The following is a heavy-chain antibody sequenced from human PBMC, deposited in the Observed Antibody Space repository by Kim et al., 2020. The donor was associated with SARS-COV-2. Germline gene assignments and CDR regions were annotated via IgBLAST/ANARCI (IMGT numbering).Heavy chain of an antibody. CDR2: ISWDGGRT. CDR1: GFTFPDYA. J-gene: IGHJ4*02. Sequence: GGSLRLSCAASGFTFPDYAMHWVRQAPGKGLEWVSLISWDGGRTYYADSVKGRFTISRDNRTNSLYLQMNSLRAEDTALYYCAKVGYCSITSCPQVTYEVCLAFDYWGQGTMVTVSS. V-gene: IGHV3-43D*03. CDR3: AKVGYCSITSCPQVTYEVCLAFDY. D-gene: IGHD2-2*01.